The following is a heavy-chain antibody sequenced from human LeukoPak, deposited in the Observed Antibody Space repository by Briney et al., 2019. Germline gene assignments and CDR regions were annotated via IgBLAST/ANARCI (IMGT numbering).Heavy chain of an antibody. CDR1: GFTFSSYS. J-gene: IGHJ3*02. D-gene: IGHD3-22*01. CDR3: ARDLKRRVYYDSSGSDDAFDI. Sequence: GGSLRLSCAASGFTFSSYSMNWVRRAPGKGLEWVSYISSSSSAIYYADSVKGRFTISRDNAKNSLYLQMNSLRAEDTAVYYCARDLKRRVYYDSSGSDDAFDIWGQGTMVTVSS. V-gene: IGHV3-48*04. CDR2: ISSSSSAI.